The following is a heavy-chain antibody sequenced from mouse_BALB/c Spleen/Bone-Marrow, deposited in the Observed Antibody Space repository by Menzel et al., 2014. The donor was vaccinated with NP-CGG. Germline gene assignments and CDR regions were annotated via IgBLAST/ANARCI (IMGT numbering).Heavy chain of an antibody. Sequence: EVKLMESGPELGKPGASVKISRKASGYSFTGYNMYWVKQSHRKSLEWIGYIDPYNGGTSYNQKSKGKATLTVDKSSSTAYMHLNSLTPEDSAIYYCARGMIGGYFDVWGAGTTVTVSS. CDR2: IDPYNGGT. CDR1: GYSFTGYN. J-gene: IGHJ1*01. V-gene: IGHV1S135*01. CDR3: ARGMIGGYFDV. D-gene: IGHD2-4*01.